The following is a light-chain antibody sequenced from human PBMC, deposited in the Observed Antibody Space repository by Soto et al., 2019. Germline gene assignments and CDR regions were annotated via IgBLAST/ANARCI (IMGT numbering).Light chain of an antibody. CDR3: NSFTTSSTYV. CDR2: EVN. Sequence: QAVVTQPASVSGSPGQSITISCTGTSSDIGSYNRVSWYQQPPGTAPKLIIYEVNNRPSGVPDRFSGSKSGNTASLTISGLQAEDEAYYYCNSFTTSSTYVFGTGTKLTVL. CDR1: SSDIGSYNR. J-gene: IGLJ1*01. V-gene: IGLV2-18*02.